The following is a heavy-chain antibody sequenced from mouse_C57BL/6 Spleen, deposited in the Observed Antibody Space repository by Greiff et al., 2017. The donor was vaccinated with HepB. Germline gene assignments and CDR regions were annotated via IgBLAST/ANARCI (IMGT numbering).Heavy chain of an antibody. D-gene: IGHD2-14*01. V-gene: IGHV1-61*01. CDR3: AREGRRYFDY. CDR2: IYPSDSET. CDR1: GYTFTSYW. Sequence: QVQLQQPGAELVRPGSSVKLSCKASGYTFTSYWMDWVKQRPGQGLEWIGNIYPSDSETHYNQKFKDKATLTVDKSSSTAYMQLSSRTSEDSAVYCWAREGRRYFDYWGQGTTLPVSS. J-gene: IGHJ2*01.